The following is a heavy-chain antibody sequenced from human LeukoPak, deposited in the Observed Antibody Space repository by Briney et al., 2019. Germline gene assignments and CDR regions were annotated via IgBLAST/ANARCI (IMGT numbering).Heavy chain of an antibody. Sequence: SETLSLTCTVSGGSISSYYWSWIRQPPGKGLEWIGYIYYSGSTNYNPSLKSRVTISVDTSKNQFSLKLSSVTAADTAVYYCARHYYDSSGYSLTYWYFDLWGRGTLVTVSS. CDR3: ARHYYDSSGYSLTYWYFDL. CDR2: IYYSGST. V-gene: IGHV4-59*08. D-gene: IGHD3-22*01. CDR1: GGSISSYY. J-gene: IGHJ2*01.